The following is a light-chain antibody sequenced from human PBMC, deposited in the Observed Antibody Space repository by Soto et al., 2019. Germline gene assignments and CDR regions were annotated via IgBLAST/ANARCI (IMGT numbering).Light chain of an antibody. CDR1: QSVEHY. J-gene: IGKJ5*01. CDR3: QQRKIWPPIT. V-gene: IGKV3-11*01. CDR2: DAS. Sequence: ETVLTQSPATLSLSPGDRATLSCRASQSVEHYLAWYQQKPGQAPRLLIYDASNRATGIPARFSGSGSGTDFTLTISSLEPEDFAVYYCQQRKIWPPITFGQGTRLEIK.